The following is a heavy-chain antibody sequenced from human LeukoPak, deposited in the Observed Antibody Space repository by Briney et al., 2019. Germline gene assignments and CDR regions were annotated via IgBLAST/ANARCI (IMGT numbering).Heavy chain of an antibody. J-gene: IGHJ4*02. CDR2: ISSDSRTI. CDR1: GFTFSSYS. Sequence: GRSLRLSCAASGFTFSSYSMNWVRQAPGKGREWVSYISSDSRTIYYADSVKGRFTISRDNAKNSLYLQMKSLRDEDTAVYYCARYGSGTSYITNYFDYWGQGTLVTVSS. V-gene: IGHV3-48*02. CDR3: ARYGSGTSYITNYFDY. D-gene: IGHD3-10*01.